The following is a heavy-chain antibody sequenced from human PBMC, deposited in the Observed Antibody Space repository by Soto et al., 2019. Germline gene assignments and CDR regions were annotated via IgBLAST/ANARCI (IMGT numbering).Heavy chain of an antibody. D-gene: IGHD7-27*01. CDR1: GYSFTSYW. V-gene: IGHV5-51*01. CDR3: VRATGASTNYFDY. Sequence: PGESLKISCKASGYSFTSYWIGWVRQMPGKGLECMGIIYPSDSDTRYSPSFQGQVTISVDKSISTAYLQWSSLKASDTAMYYCVRATGASTNYFDYWGQGALVT. CDR2: IYPSDSDT. J-gene: IGHJ4*01.